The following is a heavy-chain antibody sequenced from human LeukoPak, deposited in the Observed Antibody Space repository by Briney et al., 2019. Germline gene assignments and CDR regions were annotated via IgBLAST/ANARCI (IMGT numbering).Heavy chain of an antibody. J-gene: IGHJ6*02. CDR1: GYTFTIYD. CDR2: MNPNSGNT. CDR3: ARGLTIFGVVIQIYGMDV. V-gene: IGHV1-8*01. Sequence: ASVSVSCTASGYTFTIYDINWVRQAPGQGVGWMGWMNPNSGNTGYAQKFQGRVTMTRNTSISTAYMELSSLRSEDTAVYYCARGLTIFGVVIQIYGMDVWAQGTTVTVSS. D-gene: IGHD3-3*01.